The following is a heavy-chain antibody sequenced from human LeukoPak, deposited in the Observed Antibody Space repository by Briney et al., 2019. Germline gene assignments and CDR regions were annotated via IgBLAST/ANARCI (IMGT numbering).Heavy chain of an antibody. D-gene: IGHD4-11*01. CDR2: INHSGST. Sequence: KPSETLSLTCAVYGGSFSGYYWSWIRQPPGKGLEWIGEINHSGSTNYNPSLKSRVTISVDTSKNQFSLKLNSVTAADTAIYYCARGNMWDYRRYYYYMDVWGKGATVTVSS. J-gene: IGHJ6*03. V-gene: IGHV4-34*01. CDR1: GGSFSGYY. CDR3: ARGNMWDYRRYYYYMDV.